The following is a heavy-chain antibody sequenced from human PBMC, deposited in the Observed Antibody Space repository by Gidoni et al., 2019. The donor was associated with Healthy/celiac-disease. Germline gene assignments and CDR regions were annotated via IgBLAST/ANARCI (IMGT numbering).Heavy chain of an antibody. CDR3: AREPSRDGYKPPGH. V-gene: IGHV1-69*04. CDR1: GGTFSSYA. D-gene: IGHD5-12*01. CDR2: IIPILGIA. Sequence: QVQLVQSGAEVKKPGSSVKVSCKASGGTFSSYAISWVRQAPGQGLEWMGRIIPILGIANYAQKFQGRVTITADKSTSTAYMELSSLRSEDTAVYYCAREPSRDGYKPPGHWGQGTLVTLSS. J-gene: IGHJ4*02.